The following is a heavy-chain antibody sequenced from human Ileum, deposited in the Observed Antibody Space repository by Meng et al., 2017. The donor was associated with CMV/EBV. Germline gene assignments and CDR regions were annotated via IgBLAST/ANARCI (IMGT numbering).Heavy chain of an antibody. Sequence: GGSLRLSCAASGSIFSNHWVHWVRHAPGKGLVWVSRINGDGASTTYADSVKGRFTISRDNPRNTVYLEMNSVRPEDKAVYYCARSVGRYNLFDPWGQGTLVTVSS. J-gene: IGHJ5*02. V-gene: IGHV3-74*01. CDR3: ARSVGRYNLFDP. CDR1: GSIFSNHW. CDR2: INGDGAST.